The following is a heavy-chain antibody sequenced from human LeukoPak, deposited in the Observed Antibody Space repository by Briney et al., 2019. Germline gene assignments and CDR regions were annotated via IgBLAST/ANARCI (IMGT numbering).Heavy chain of an antibody. D-gene: IGHD3-3*01. Sequence: SETLSLTCTVSGGSISSSSYYWGWIRQPPGKGLEWIGSMYYSGSTYYNPSLKSRVTISVDTSKNQFSLKLSSVTAADTALYYCASNEWSGYYFDYWGQGTLVTVSS. CDR2: MYYSGST. CDR3: ASNEWSGYYFDY. CDR1: GGSISSSSYY. V-gene: IGHV4-39*01. J-gene: IGHJ4*02.